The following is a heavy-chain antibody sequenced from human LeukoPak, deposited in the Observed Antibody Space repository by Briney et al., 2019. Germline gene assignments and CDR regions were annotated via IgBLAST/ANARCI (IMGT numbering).Heavy chain of an antibody. V-gene: IGHV3-30*02. CDR2: IRYDGSNK. Sequence: PGGSLRLSCAASGFTFSSYGMHWVRQAPGKGLEWVAFIRYDGSNKYYADSVKGRFTISRDNSKNTLYLQMNSLRAEDTAVYYCAKVGQAYYSSTSCLTELDYWGQGTLVTVSS. J-gene: IGHJ4*02. CDR3: AKVGQAYYSSTSCLTELDY. CDR1: GFTFSSYG. D-gene: IGHD2-2*01.